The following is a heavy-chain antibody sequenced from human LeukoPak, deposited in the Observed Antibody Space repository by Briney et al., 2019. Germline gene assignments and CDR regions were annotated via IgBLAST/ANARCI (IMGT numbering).Heavy chain of an antibody. V-gene: IGHV4-39*07. J-gene: IGHJ3*02. CDR1: GGSISSSSYY. CDR3: ARQRAVAGNDAFDI. CDR2: IYYSGST. Sequence: PSETLSLTCTVSGGSISSSSYYWGWIRQPPGKGLEWIGSIYYSGSTYYNPSLKSRVTMSVDTSKNQFSLKLSSVTAADTAVYYCARQRAVAGNDAFDIWGQGTMVTVSS. D-gene: IGHD6-19*01.